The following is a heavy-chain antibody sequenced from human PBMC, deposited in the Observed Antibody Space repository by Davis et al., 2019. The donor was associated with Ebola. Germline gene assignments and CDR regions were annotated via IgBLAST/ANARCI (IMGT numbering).Heavy chain of an antibody. CDR1: GFTFSNYW. CDR3: ASSVWPHTLAY. D-gene: IGHD6-19*01. CDR2: INPDGSNI. V-gene: IGHV3-74*01. Sequence: GESLKISCVASGFTFSNYWMHWVRQAPGKGPEWVSRINPDGSNIGYADFVKGRFTISRDNTKNTLYVQMNSLGADDTALYYCASSVWPHTLAYWDQGTPVTVSS. J-gene: IGHJ4*02.